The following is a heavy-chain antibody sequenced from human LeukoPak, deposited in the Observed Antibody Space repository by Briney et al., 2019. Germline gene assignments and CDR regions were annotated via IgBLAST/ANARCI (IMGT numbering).Heavy chain of an antibody. V-gene: IGHV1-69*04. Sequence: SVKVSCKASGGTFSSYAISWVRQAPGQGLEWMGRIIPILGIANYAQKFQGRVTITADKSTSTAYMELSSLRSEDTAVYYCARSPVTMIRFDYWGQGTLVTASS. J-gene: IGHJ4*02. CDR1: GGTFSSYA. CDR3: ARSPVTMIRFDY. D-gene: IGHD3-22*01. CDR2: IIPILGIA.